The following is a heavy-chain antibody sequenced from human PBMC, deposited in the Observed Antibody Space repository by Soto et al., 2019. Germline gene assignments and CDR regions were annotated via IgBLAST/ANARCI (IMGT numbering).Heavy chain of an antibody. D-gene: IGHD5-18*01. CDR2: IYSGGYAGGYT. Sequence: PGGSLRLSCAASGFTVSSNYMSWVRQAPGKALEWVSVIYSGGYAGGYTFYSDSVEGRFTISRDNSMNTLYLQMNSLRAEDTAIYYCARLDYSHGYGYSDQWAQGT. CDR1: GFTVSSNY. CDR3: ARLDYSHGYGYSDQ. J-gene: IGHJ4*02. V-gene: IGHV3-53*01.